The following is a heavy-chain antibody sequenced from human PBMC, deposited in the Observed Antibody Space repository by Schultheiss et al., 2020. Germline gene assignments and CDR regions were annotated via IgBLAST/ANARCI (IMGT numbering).Heavy chain of an antibody. CDR1: GFSLSTSGVG. CDR3: AHFTYYYDSSGYYRIPKFDY. J-gene: IGHJ4*02. V-gene: IGHV2-5*02. Sequence: SGPTLVKPTQTLTLTCTFSGFSLSTSGVGVGWIRQPPGKALEWLALIYWDDDKRYSPSLKSRLTITKDTSKNQVVLTMTNMDPVDTATYYCAHFTYYYDSSGYYRIPKFDYWGKGTL. CDR2: IYWDDDK. D-gene: IGHD3-22*01.